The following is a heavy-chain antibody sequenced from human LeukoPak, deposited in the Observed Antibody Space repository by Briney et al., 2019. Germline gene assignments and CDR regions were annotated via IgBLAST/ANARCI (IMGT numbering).Heavy chain of an antibody. CDR3: ARASTIFGVVTRGYFDF. V-gene: IGHV4-59*01. CDR2: MYYSGST. Sequence: SETLSLTCTVSGGSISSYYWSWIRQPPGKGLEWIGYMYYSGSTNYNPSLKSRVTISVDTSKNQFSLRLGSVTAADTAVYYCARASTIFGVVTRGYFDFWGQGTLVTVSS. J-gene: IGHJ4*02. D-gene: IGHD3-3*01. CDR1: GGSISSYY.